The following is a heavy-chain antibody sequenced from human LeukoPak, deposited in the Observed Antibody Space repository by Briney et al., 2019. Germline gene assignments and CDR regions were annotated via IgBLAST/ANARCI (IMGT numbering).Heavy chain of an antibody. V-gene: IGHV3-21*01. Sequence: GGSLRLSCAASGFTFSSCNMNWVRQAPGKGLEWVSSISSGSSYIYYADSVKGRFTISRDNAKNSLYLQMNSLRAEDTAVYYCARDPEPRNFWSGYTDYYFDYWGQGTLVTVSS. CDR1: GFTFSSCN. D-gene: IGHD3-3*01. J-gene: IGHJ4*02. CDR2: ISSGSSYI. CDR3: ARDPEPRNFWSGYTDYYFDY.